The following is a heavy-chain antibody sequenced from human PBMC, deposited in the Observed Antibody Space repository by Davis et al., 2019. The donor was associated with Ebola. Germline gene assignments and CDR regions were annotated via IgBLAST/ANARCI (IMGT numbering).Heavy chain of an antibody. V-gene: IGHV3-11*01. CDR1: GFTFGDYA. J-gene: IGHJ6*02. CDR2: ISSSGSTI. CDR3: ARSLRYGSGRWSHYYYGMDV. D-gene: IGHD3-10*01. Sequence: GESLKISCTASGFTFGDYAMSWVRQAPGKGLEWVSYISSSGSTIYYADSVKGRFTISRDNAKNSLYLQMNSLRAEDTAVYYCARSLRYGSGRWSHYYYGMDVWGQGTTVTVSS.